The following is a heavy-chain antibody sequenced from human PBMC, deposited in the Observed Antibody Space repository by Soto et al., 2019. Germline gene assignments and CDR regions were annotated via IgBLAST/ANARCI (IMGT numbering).Heavy chain of an antibody. Sequence: ASVKVSCKASGYTFTSYDINWERQATGQGLEWMGWMNPNSGNTGYAQKFQGRVTMTRNTSISTAYMELSSLRSEDTAVYYCARSITMVRGVIPYWGQGTLVTVSS. V-gene: IGHV1-8*01. J-gene: IGHJ4*02. CDR2: MNPNSGNT. CDR3: ARSITMVRGVIPY. CDR1: GYTFTSYD. D-gene: IGHD3-10*01.